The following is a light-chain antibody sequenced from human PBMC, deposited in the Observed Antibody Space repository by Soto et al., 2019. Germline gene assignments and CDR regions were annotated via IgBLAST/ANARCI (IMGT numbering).Light chain of an antibody. CDR2: GAS. CDR3: QQYQQWPFYT. CDR1: RSVASN. V-gene: IGKV3-15*01. J-gene: IGKJ2*01. Sequence: EVVMTQSPATLSVSPGERATLSCRASRSVASNLAWYQHKPGQGPRLLLYGASTRASGIPARFSGRGSGTEFTLTISSLQPEDFADYYCQQYQQWPFYTFGQGTKLEIK.